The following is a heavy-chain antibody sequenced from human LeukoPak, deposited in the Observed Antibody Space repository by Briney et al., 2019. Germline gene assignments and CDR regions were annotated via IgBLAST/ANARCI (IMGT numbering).Heavy chain of an antibody. J-gene: IGHJ4*02. CDR1: GYTLTDNH. CDR2: IDPNSGVT. CDR3: ARAEFGDFDY. D-gene: IGHD3-10*01. V-gene: IGHV1-2*02. Sequence: GASVKVSCKASGYTLTDNHLYWVRQAPGQGLEWMGWIDPNSGVTNFAQKFQGRVTMTRDTSISTAYMELSRLRSDDTAVYYCARAEFGDFDYWGQGTLVTVSS.